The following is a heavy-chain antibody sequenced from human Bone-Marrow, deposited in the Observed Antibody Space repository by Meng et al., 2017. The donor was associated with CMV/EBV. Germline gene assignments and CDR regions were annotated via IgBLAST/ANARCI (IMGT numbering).Heavy chain of an antibody. CDR2: IIPIFGTA. CDR1: GYTFSSYA. V-gene: IGHV1-69*05. D-gene: IGHD4-11*01. CDR3: ARASSLSDYSNPHDAFDI. J-gene: IGHJ3*02. Sequence: SVKVSCKASGYTFSSYAISWVRQAPGQGLEWMGGIIPIFGTANYAQKFQGRVTITTDESTSTAYMELSSLRSEDTAVYYCARASSLSDYSNPHDAFDIWGQGTMVTVSS.